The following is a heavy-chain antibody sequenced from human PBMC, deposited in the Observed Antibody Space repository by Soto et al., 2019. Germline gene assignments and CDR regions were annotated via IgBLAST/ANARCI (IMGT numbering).Heavy chain of an antibody. Sequence: SQTLSLTCAISGDSVSSNIATWNWIRQSPSRGLEWLGRTYYRSKWYNDYAVSVKSRITINPDTSKNQFSLQLNSVTPADTAVYYCARGSTTVVSPNWFDPWGQGTLVTVSS. J-gene: IGHJ5*02. D-gene: IGHD4-17*01. V-gene: IGHV6-1*01. CDR2: TYYRSKWYN. CDR3: ARGSTTVVSPNWFDP. CDR1: GDSVSSNIAT.